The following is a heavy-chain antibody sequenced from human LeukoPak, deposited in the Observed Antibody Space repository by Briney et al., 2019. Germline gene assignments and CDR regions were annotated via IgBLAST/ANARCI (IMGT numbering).Heavy chain of an antibody. CDR2: IWYDGSNK. CDR3: ARGNFRRDGYNFDY. CDR1: GFIFSGYG. J-gene: IGHJ4*02. V-gene: IGHV3-33*01. D-gene: IGHD5-24*01. Sequence: GGSLRLSCAASGFIFSGYGMHWVRQAPGKGLEWVAVIWYDGSNKYYADSVKGRFTISRDNSKNTLYLQMNSLRAEHTAVFYCARGNFRRDGYNFDYWGQGTLVTVSS.